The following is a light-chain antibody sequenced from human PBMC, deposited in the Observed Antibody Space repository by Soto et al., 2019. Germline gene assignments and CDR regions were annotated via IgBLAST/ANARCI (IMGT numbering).Light chain of an antibody. CDR2: GAS. J-gene: IGKJ1*01. CDR3: QQYGGSRWT. CDR1: QSVSSTY. V-gene: IGKV3-20*01. Sequence: EIVLTQSPGTLSLSPGERATLSCRASQSVSSTYLAWYQQKPGQAPRLLIYGASNRATGIADRFSGSGSGPDFTLTISRLEPEDFAVYYCQQYGGSRWTFGQGTRVDI.